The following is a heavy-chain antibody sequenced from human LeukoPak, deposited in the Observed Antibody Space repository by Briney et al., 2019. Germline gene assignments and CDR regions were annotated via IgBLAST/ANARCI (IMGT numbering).Heavy chain of an antibody. CDR3: ARSQGTYAFDI. CDR2: ISAGSTYI. Sequence: PGGSLRLSCTSSGFTVSSTYISWVRQAPGKGLEWVSSISAGSTYIYYADSARGRFTISRDNAENSLYLQMNSLRAEDSSVYYCARSQGTYAFDIWGQGTMVTVSS. J-gene: IGHJ3*02. CDR1: GFTVSSTY. V-gene: IGHV3-21*01.